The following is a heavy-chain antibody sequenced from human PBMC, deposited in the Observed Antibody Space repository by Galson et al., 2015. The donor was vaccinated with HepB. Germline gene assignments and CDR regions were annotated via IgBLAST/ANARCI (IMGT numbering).Heavy chain of an antibody. CDR3: ARGTVITSYDAFDI. CDR2: ISSSSSNI. J-gene: IGHJ3*02. V-gene: IGHV3-48*02. D-gene: IGHD4-23*01. CDR1: GFNLSSYS. Sequence: SLRLPCAVSGFNLSSYSMSWVRQAPGKGLEWVSYISSSSSNIYYAHSMKGRFTISRDNAKSSLYLQMNSLRDDDTAVYYCARGTVITSYDAFDIWGQGTKVAVSS.